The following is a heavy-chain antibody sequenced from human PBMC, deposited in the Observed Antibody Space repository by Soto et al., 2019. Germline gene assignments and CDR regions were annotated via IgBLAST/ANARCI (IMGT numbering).Heavy chain of an antibody. J-gene: IGHJ4*02. CDR3: AKNPGYYYDSTGYHFDY. Sequence: GGSLRLSCAASEFTFSNYAMSWVRQAPGKGLEWVSAISYGGGTTYYADSVKGRFTISRDNSKNTLYLQMNSLRAEDTAVYYCAKNPGYYYDSTGYHFDYWGQGNLVTVSS. CDR2: ISYGGGTT. CDR1: EFTFSNYA. D-gene: IGHD3-22*01. V-gene: IGHV3-23*01.